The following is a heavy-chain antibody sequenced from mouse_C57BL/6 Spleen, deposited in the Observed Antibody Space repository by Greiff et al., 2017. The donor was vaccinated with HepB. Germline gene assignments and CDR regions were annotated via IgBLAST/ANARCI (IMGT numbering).Heavy chain of an antibody. V-gene: IGHV1-12*01. J-gene: IGHJ3*01. D-gene: IGHD2-4*01. CDR3: ARSGYDYDEDPGFAY. Sequence: QVQLKESGAELVRPGASVKMSCKASGYTFTSYNMHWLKQTPRQGLEWIGAIYPGNGDTSYNQKFKGKATLTVDKSSSTAYMQLSSLTSEDSAVYFCARSGYDYDEDPGFAYWGQGTLVTVSA. CDR1: GYTFTSYN. CDR2: IYPGNGDT.